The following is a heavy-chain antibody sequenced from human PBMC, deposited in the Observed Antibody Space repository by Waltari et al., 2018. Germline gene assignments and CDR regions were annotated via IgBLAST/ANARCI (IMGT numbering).Heavy chain of an antibody. CDR3: ATQTGSDDY. CDR1: GGSISSSSYY. V-gene: IGHV4-39*01. J-gene: IGHJ4*02. CDR2: IYYSGST. Sequence: QLQLQESGPGLVKPSETLSLTCTVSGGSISSSSYYWGWIHQPPGKGLEWIGSIYYSGSTYDNGALKSRGTIWADTATNQFSVKLSSVTAADTAVYYCATQTGSDDYWCQGTLVAVSS. D-gene: IGHD3-9*01.